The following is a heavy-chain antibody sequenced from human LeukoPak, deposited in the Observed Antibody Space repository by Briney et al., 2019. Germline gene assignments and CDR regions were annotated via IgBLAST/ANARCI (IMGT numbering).Heavy chain of an antibody. D-gene: IGHD3-22*01. Sequence: GGSLRLSCAASGFTFSSYGMNWVRQAPGKGLEWVSYISGSSSTIYYADSVKGRFTISRDNAKNSLYLQMNSLRAEDTAVYYCARENLEDYYDSSPHGIDYWGQGTLVTVSS. CDR3: ARENLEDYYDSSPHGIDY. J-gene: IGHJ4*02. CDR2: ISGSSSTI. CDR1: GFTFSSYG. V-gene: IGHV3-48*04.